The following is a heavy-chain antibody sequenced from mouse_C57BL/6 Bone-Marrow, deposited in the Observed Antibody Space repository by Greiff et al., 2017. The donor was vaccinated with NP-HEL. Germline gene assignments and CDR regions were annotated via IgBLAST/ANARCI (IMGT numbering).Heavy chain of an antibody. CDR1: GYTFTSYW. V-gene: IGHV1-55*01. CDR2: IYPGSGST. Sequence: VKLQQPGAELVKPGASVKMSCKASGYTFTSYWITWVKQRPGQGLEWIGDIYPGSGSTNYNEKFKSKATLTVDTSSSTAYMQLSSLTSEDSAVYYCARGFITTVVAGDAMDYWGQGTSVTVSS. D-gene: IGHD1-1*01. CDR3: ARGFITTVVAGDAMDY. J-gene: IGHJ4*01.